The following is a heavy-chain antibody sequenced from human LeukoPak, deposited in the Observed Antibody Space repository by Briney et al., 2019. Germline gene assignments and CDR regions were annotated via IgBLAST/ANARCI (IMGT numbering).Heavy chain of an antibody. CDR3: AKDPLYCGGDCPDY. J-gene: IGHJ4*02. V-gene: IGHV3-23*01. D-gene: IGHD2-21*02. CDR2: ISGSGGST. CDR1: GYTFSSYA. Sequence: GGSLRLSCAASGYTFSSYAMSWVRQAPGKGLEWVSAISGSGGSTYYADSVKGRFTISRDNSKNTLYLQMNSLRAEDTAVYYCAKDPLYCGGDCPDYWGQGTLVTVSS.